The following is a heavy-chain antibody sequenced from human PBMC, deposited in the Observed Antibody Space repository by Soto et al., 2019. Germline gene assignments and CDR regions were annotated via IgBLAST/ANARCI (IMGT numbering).Heavy chain of an antibody. CDR1: GFTFGSGA. J-gene: IGHJ6*02. D-gene: IGHD6-13*01. CDR2: ISGSGGST. V-gene: IGHV3-23*01. Sequence: GGSLRLSCAASGFTFGSGAMGWVSQAPGEGREWVSAISGSGGSTYYADSVKGRFTISRDNSKNTLYRQMNSRRAEDTVVYYCTRGNEPAAGPDPYGMDVWGQGTTVTVSS. CDR3: TRGNEPAAGPDPYGMDV.